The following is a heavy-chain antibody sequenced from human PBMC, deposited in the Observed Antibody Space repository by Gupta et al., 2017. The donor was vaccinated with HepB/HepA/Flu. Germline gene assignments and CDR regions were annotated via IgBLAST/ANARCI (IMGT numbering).Heavy chain of an antibody. CDR2: INPNSGGT. V-gene: IGHV1-2*04. D-gene: IGHD1-1*01. CDR3: EREGGELEPCWRDY. J-gene: IGHJ4*02. Sequence: QGQLVQSEAEGKKPGASLQASCKAAGYTFTGYYMHWVRQAPGQGLEWMGWINPNSGGTNYAQKLQGWVTMTRDTSTSTADMELSRLRSDDTAVYYCEREGGELEPCWRDYWGQGNPVTVSA. CDR1: GYTFTGYY.